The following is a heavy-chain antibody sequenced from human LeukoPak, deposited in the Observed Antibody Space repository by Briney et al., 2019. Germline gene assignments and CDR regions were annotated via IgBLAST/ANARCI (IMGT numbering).Heavy chain of an antibody. CDR3: AKDGGSGSYYSYFDY. Sequence: PGGSLRLSCAASGFTFSDYYMSWIRQAPGKGLEWVSAISGSGGSTYYADSVKGRFTISRDNSKNTLYLQMNSLRAEDTAVYYCAKDGGSGSYYSYFDYWGQGTLVTVSS. J-gene: IGHJ4*02. CDR2: ISGSGGST. D-gene: IGHD3-10*01. CDR1: GFTFSDYY. V-gene: IGHV3-23*01.